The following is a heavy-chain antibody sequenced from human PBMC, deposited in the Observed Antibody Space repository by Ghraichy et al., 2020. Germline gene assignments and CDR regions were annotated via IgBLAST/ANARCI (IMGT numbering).Heavy chain of an antibody. CDR2: ISSSSSTI. D-gene: IGHD7-27*01. CDR3: ASLQLGEDAFDI. V-gene: IGHV3-48*01. CDR1: GFTFSSYS. J-gene: IGHJ3*02. Sequence: GGSLRLSCAASGFTFSSYSMNWVRQAPGKGLEWVSYISSSSSTIYYADSVKGRFTISRDNAKNSLYLQMNSLRAEDTAVYYCASLQLGEDAFDIWGQGTMVTVSS.